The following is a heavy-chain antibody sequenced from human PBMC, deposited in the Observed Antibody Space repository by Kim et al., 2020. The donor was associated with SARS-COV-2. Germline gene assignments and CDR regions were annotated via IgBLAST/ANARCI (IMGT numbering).Heavy chain of an antibody. D-gene: IGHD3-9*01. CDR2: ISGSGGST. CDR3: ANGGIDILTGYYLDY. CDR1: GFTFSSYA. V-gene: IGHV3-23*01. J-gene: IGHJ4*02. Sequence: GGSLRLSCAASGFTFSSYAMSWVRQAPGKGLEWVSAISGSGGSTYYADSVKGRFTISRDNSKNTLYLQMNSLRAEDTAVYYCANGGIDILTGYYLDYWGQGTLVTVSS.